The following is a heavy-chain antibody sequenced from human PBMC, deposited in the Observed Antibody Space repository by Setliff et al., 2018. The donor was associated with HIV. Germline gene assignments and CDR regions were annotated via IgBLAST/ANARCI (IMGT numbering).Heavy chain of an antibody. V-gene: IGHV5-51*01. CDR1: GYSFTSNW. CDR2: IHPVDSDT. CDR3: ARHGGYYDSSGYANY. Sequence: GESLKISCKGSGYSFTSNWIGWVRQMPGKGLEWMGIIHPVDSDTRYSPSFQGQVTISVDKSINPAYLQWNSLEASDTAMYYCARHGGYYDSSGYANYWGQGTLVTVS. D-gene: IGHD3-22*01. J-gene: IGHJ4*02.